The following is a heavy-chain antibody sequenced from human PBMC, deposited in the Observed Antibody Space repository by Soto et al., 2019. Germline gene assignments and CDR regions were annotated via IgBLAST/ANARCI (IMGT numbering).Heavy chain of an antibody. D-gene: IGHD5-18*01. CDR3: AGFGYSTGYAY. V-gene: IGHV1-69*06. CDR2: VIPLLATA. Sequence: QVQLVQSGAEVKKPGSSVKVSCRASGVTVSSYVIMWVRQAPGQGLEWMGGVIPLLATANYAEKCRGRVTVTADKTTRTASVDWSSLISEYTAVYYRAGFGYSTGYAYWGQGTLVTVPS. J-gene: IGHJ4*02. CDR1: GVTVSSYV.